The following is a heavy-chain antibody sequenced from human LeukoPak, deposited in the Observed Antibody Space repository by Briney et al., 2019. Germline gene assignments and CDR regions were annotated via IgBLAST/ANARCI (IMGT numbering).Heavy chain of an antibody. V-gene: IGHV4-38-2*02. CDR3: AKKKTDYSYPSSFDY. Sequence: SETLSLTCTVSGYSISSGYYWGWIRQPPGKGLEWIGYIYYSGSTNYNPSLKSRVTISVDTSKNQFSLNLTSVTAADTAVYYCAKKKTDYSYPSSFDYWGQGTLVTVSS. CDR2: IYYSGST. D-gene: IGHD4-11*01. CDR1: GYSISSGYY. J-gene: IGHJ4*02.